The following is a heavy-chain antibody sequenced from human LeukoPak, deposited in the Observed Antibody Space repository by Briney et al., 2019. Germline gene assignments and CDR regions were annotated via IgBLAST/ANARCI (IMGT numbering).Heavy chain of an antibody. J-gene: IGHJ4*02. Sequence: GGSLRLSCAASGFTFTSFAMTWVRQAPGKGLEWVSAINTGGSITYYADSVKGRFTISRDNSKNTVYLQMSSLKVADTAMYYCTTMAKYWGQGTLVTVSS. CDR3: TTMAKY. CDR2: INTGGSIT. CDR1: GFTFTSFA. D-gene: IGHD5-24*01. V-gene: IGHV3-23*01.